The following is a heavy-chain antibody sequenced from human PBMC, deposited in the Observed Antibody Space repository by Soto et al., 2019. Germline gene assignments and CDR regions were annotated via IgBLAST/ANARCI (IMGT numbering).Heavy chain of an antibody. D-gene: IGHD2-2*02. V-gene: IGHV3-33*08. J-gene: IGHJ4*02. CDR3: ARDQAEPATAIRAGFDY. CDR2: IWYDGSNK. Sequence: GGSLRLSCTASGFTFSDYYMSWIRQAPGKGLEWVAVIWYDGSNKYYADSVKGRFTISRDNSKNTLYLQMNSLRAEDTAVYYCARDQAEPATAIRAGFDYWGQGTLVTVSS. CDR1: GFTFSDYY.